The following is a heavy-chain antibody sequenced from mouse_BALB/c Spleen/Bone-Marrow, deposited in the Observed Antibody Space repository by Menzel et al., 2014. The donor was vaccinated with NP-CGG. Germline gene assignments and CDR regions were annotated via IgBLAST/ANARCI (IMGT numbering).Heavy chain of an antibody. CDR3: ARDWDYWYFDV. Sequence: QVQLQQSGAELAKPGASVKMSCKASGYTFTSYWMHWVKQRPGQGLEWIGHINPSTGYTEYNQKFKDKATLTADKSSSTAYMQLSSLTSEDSAVYYCARDWDYWYFDVWGAGTTVTVSS. CDR2: INPSTGYT. CDR1: GYTFTSYW. V-gene: IGHV1-7*01. J-gene: IGHJ1*01. D-gene: IGHD4-1*01.